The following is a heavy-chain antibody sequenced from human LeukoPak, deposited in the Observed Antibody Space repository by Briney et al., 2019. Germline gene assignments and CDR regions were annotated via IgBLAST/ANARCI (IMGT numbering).Heavy chain of an antibody. V-gene: IGHV4-4*07. CDR2: VYSNEST. J-gene: IGHJ6*03. CDR1: GGSLNHYF. D-gene: IGHD3-10*01. CDR3: ARGPGIVGSAHYHMDV. Sequence: SETLSLTCTVSGGSLNHYFWSWIRQPAGKGLEWIWLVYSNESTTYNPSLRSRLTMSRDTSKDQFSLKLTSVTAADTAVYYCARGPGIVGSAHYHMDVWGKGTTVTVSS.